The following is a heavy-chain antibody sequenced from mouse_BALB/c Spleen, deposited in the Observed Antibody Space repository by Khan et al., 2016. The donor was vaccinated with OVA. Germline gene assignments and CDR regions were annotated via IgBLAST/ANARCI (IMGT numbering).Heavy chain of an antibody. CDR1: GYSITSDYA. D-gene: IGHD2-3*01. Sequence: VQLKESGPGLVKPSQSLSLTCTVTGYSITSDYAWNWIRQFPGNKLEWMGYITYSGTTSYNPSLKSRISITRDTSKNQFFLQLNSVTTEDTATYYCARPYDGYYAWLTYWGQGTLVTVSA. J-gene: IGHJ3*01. V-gene: IGHV3-2*02. CDR3: ARPYDGYYAWLTY. CDR2: ITYSGTT.